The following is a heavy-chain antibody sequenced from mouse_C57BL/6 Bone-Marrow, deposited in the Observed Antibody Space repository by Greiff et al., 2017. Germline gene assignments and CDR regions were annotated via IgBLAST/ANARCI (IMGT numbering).Heavy chain of an antibody. CDR1: GFNIKDYY. J-gene: IGHJ2*01. CDR2: IDPEDGDT. V-gene: IGHV14-1*01. Sequence: VQLKQSGAELVRPGASVKLSCTASGFNIKDYYMHWVKQRPEQGLEWIGRIDPEDGDTEYAPKFQGKATMTADTSSNTAYLQLSSLTSEDTAVYYCTTSGSYYYGSSSDYWGQGTTLTVSS. CDR3: TTSGSYYYGSSSDY. D-gene: IGHD1-1*01.